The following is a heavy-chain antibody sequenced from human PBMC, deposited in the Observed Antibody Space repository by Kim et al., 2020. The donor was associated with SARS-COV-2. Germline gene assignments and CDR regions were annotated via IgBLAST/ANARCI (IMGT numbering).Heavy chain of an antibody. J-gene: IGHJ1*01. CDR1: GFTFSSRA. V-gene: IGHV3-23*01. CDR3: AKDNTRSGWPAFAS. Sequence: GGSLRLSCAASGFTFSSRAMSWVRQAPGKGPEWVASVNNGGNASYADSVKGRFTVSRDITRDTLYLQMNSLRAEDTALYFCAKDNTRSGWPAFASWGPGT. CDR2: VNNGGNA. D-gene: IGHD6-19*01.